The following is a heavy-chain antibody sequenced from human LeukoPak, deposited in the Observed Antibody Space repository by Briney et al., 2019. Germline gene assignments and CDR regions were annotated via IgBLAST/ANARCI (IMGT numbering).Heavy chain of an antibody. CDR1: GGSINFYY. Sequence: KPSETLSLTCTVSGGSINFYYWSWIRQPPGKGLEWIGYISDSGSTNYNPSLKSRVTISVQTSKNQFSLKMRSVTAADTAVYYCARDQGWTGHYYDSTAYWGDAFDVWGQGTVVTVSS. J-gene: IGHJ3*01. CDR2: ISDSGST. CDR3: ARDQGWTGHYYDSTAYWGDAFDV. V-gene: IGHV4-59*01. D-gene: IGHD3-22*01.